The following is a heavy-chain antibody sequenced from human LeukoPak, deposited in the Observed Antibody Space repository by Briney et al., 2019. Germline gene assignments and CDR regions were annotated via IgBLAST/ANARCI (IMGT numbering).Heavy chain of an antibody. CDR3: ARDWADYDLGYYMDV. J-gene: IGHJ6*03. D-gene: IGHD3-3*01. CDR2: IIPIIGTA. Sequence: GSSVKVSCKASGGTFSSYAISWVRQAPGQGLEWMGGIIPIIGTANYAQKFQGRVTITADESTSTAYMELSSLRSEDTAVYYCARDWADYDLGYYMDVWGKGTTVTVSS. V-gene: IGHV1-69*01. CDR1: GGTFSSYA.